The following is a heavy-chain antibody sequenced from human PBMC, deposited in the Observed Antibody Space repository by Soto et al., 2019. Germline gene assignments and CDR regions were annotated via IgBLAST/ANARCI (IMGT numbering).Heavy chain of an antibody. CDR1: GYSFTSFG. CDR2: ISGYNCNT. J-gene: IGHJ5*02. D-gene: IGHD5-12*01. CDR3: ARHSSVDIVADVGHWFDP. V-gene: IGHV1-18*01. Sequence: ASVKGSGKASGYSFTSFGITWVRQAPGQGLEWMGWISGYNCNTDYSQKFQGSVTMTTDTSTSIAYMALRSLTSDDTAVYYCARHSSVDIVADVGHWFDPWGEGSLVTVSS.